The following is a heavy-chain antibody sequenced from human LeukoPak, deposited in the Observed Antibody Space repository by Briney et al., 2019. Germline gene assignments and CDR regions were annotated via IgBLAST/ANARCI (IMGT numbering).Heavy chain of an antibody. Sequence: GGSLRLSCEASGFTFDDYAMHWVRQAPGKGLEWVSGISWNSGSIGYADSVKGRFTISRDNAKNSLYLQMNSLRAEDTALYYCEKDPRDYYDYVWGSLYPDWGQEPLVTVSS. CDR1: GFTFDDYA. J-gene: IGHJ4*02. V-gene: IGHV3-9*01. CDR2: ISWNSGSI. CDR3: EKDPRDYYDYVWGSLYPD. D-gene: IGHD3-16*01.